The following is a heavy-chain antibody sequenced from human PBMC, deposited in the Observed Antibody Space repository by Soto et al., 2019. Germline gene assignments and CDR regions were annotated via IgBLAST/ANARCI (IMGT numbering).Heavy chain of an antibody. CDR1: GYTFSNYD. J-gene: IGHJ4*02. D-gene: IGHD3-10*01. CDR2: VNPINGDT. Sequence: QVQLVQSGAELKKPGASVKVSCKASGYTFSNYDMNWVRQATGQGPEWIGWVNPINGDTGYAQKFQGRVTLTTDISTTTAYMELTSLRSEDTALYYCAKVSRKGSAIDFDYWGQGTLITVSS. CDR3: AKVSRKGSAIDFDY. V-gene: IGHV1-8*01.